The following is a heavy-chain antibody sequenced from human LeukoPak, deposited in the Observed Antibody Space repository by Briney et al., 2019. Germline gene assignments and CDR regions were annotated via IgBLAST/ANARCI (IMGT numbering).Heavy chain of an antibody. CDR3: AKDHGGIAI. Sequence: PGGSLRLSCAASGFTFSSCGMHWVRQAPGKGLEWVAVISYDGSNKYYADSVKGRFTISRDNSKNTLYLQMNSLRAEDTAVYYCAKDHGGIAIWGQGTMVTVSS. CDR2: ISYDGSNK. J-gene: IGHJ3*02. CDR1: GFTFSSCG. V-gene: IGHV3-30*18. D-gene: IGHD6-13*01.